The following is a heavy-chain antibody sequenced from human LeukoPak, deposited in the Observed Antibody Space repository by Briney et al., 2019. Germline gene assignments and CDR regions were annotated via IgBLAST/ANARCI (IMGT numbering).Heavy chain of an antibody. CDR2: IRSGGSPI. V-gene: IGHV3-48*04. CDR3: TRGTYYHGSGDAFDI. D-gene: IGHD3-10*01. CDR1: GFTFSSYS. J-gene: IGHJ3*02. Sequence: GGSLRLSCAASGFTFSSYSMNWVRQAPGKGREGVSYIRSGGSPIYYADSVKGRFTISRDNAKDSLYLQMNSLRAEDTAVYYCTRGTYYHGSGDAFDIWGQGTMVTVSS.